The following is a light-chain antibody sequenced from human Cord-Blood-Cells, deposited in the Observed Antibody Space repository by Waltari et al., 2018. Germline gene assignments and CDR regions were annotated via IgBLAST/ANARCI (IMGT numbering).Light chain of an antibody. V-gene: IGKV3-15*01. CDR2: GAS. CDR3: QQYNNWPPVT. J-gene: IGKJ5*01. Sequence: EIVMTQSPATLSVSPGERATLSCRASQSVSSNLDRNQQKPGRAPMLLSYGASTRATGIPARFSGSGSRTEFTLTISSLQSEDFAVYYCQQYNNWPPVTGGQGTRLWIK. CDR1: QSVSSN.